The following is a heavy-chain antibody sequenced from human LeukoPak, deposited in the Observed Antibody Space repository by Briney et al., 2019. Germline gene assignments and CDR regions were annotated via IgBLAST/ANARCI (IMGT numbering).Heavy chain of an antibody. D-gene: IGHD6-6*01. Sequence: PGGSLRLSCAASGFTFSSYWMCWVRQAPGKGLEWVANIKQDGSEKHYVDSVKGRFTISRDNAKKSLFLHMNGLRVEDTAVYYCARGSEYTSSTNYYFDYWGQGTLVTVSS. CDR3: ARGSEYTSSTNYYFDY. J-gene: IGHJ4*02. CDR2: IKQDGSEK. CDR1: GFTFSSYW. V-gene: IGHV3-7*01.